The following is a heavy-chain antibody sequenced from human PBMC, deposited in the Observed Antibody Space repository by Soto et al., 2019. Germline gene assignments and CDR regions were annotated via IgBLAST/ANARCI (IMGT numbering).Heavy chain of an antibody. J-gene: IGHJ6*02. CDR3: ARGENNWNYYYYYGMDV. CDR1: VFTFISYS. D-gene: IGHD1-20*01. Sequence: GWSLRLSCASSVFTFISYSMNWVRQAPGKGLEWVSSISSSSSYIYYADSVKGRFTISRDNAKNSLYLQMNSLRAEDTAVYYCARGENNWNYYYYYGMDVWGQGTTVTVSS. CDR2: ISSSSSYI. V-gene: IGHV3-21*01.